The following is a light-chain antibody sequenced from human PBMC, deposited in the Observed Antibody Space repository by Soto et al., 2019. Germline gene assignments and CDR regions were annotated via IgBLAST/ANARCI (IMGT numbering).Light chain of an antibody. J-gene: IGKJ1*01. V-gene: IGKV1-5*03. CDR1: RGIGDR. Sequence: DIQMTQSPSSLSAVVGDRVTITCRASRGIGDRLAWFQQKPGKAPKLLIYRASTLQSGVPSRFSASGSGTEFILTISSLQPDDFATYYCQLYNTYSGTFGQGTKVDIK. CDR3: QLYNTYSGT. CDR2: RAS.